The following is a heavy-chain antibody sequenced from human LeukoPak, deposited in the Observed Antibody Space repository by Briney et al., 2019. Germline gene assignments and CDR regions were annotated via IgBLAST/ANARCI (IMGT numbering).Heavy chain of an antibody. V-gene: IGHV3-30*03. CDR1: GFTFSSYG. CDR2: ISYDGSNK. CDR3: ARASGSYYFLGY. J-gene: IGHJ4*02. D-gene: IGHD1-26*01. Sequence: GGSLRLSCAASGFTFSSYGMHWVRQAPGKGLEWVAVISYDGSNKYYADSVKGRFTISRDNSKNTLYLQMNSLRAEDTAVYYCARASGSYYFLGYWGQGTLVTVSS.